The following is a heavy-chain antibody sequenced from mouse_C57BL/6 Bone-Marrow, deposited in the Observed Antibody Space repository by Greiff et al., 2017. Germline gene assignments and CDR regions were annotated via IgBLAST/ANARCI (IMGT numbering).Heavy chain of an antibody. V-gene: IGHV7-3*01. J-gene: IGHJ1*03. Sequence: EVMLVESGGGLVQPGGSLSLSCAASGFTFTDYYMSWVRQPPGKALEWLGFIRNKANGYTTEYSASVKGRFTIYRDNSPSSIYLQMNALMAEDSATYYCSTPNWDWYFDVWGTGTTVTVSS. D-gene: IGHD4-1*01. CDR1: GFTFTDYY. CDR3: STPNWDWYFDV. CDR2: IRNKANGYTT.